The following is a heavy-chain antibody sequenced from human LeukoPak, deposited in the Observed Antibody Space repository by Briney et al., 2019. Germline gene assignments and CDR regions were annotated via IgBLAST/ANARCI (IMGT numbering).Heavy chain of an antibody. CDR3: ARRITMVRGAPD. V-gene: IGHV4-34*01. D-gene: IGHD3-10*01. CDR2: IDHSGST. J-gene: IGHJ4*02. Sequence: SETLSLTCAVYGGSFSGYYWSWIRQPPGKGLEWIGEIDHSGSTNYNPSLKSRVTISVDTSKNQFSLKLSSVTAADTAVYYCARRITMVRGAPDWGQGTLVTVSS. CDR1: GGSFSGYY.